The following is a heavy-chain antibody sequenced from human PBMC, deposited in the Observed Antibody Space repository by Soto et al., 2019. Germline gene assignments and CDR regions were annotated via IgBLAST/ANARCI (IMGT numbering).Heavy chain of an antibody. D-gene: IGHD6-13*01. Sequence: QVQLVQSGAEVKGPGSSVKVSCKATGDLFNNYAFNWVRQAPGQGXGWMGGISPLISTTNYAQKFQGRVTIGADEFTPIVYLEVSNLESEDTATYYCAASSSVAAAGNFKFWGQGTLVTVSP. V-gene: IGHV1-69*01. CDR2: ISPLISTT. CDR1: GDLFNNYA. CDR3: AASSSVAAAGNFKF. J-gene: IGHJ4*02.